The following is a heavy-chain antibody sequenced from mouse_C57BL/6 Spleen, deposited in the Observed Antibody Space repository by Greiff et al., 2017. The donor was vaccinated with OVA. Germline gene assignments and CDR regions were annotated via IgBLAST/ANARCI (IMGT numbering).Heavy chain of an antibody. CDR2: INPNNGGT. Sequence: EVQLQQSGPELVKPGASVKISCKASGYTFTDYYMNWVKQSHGKSLEWIGDINPNNGGTSYTQKFKGKATLTVDKSSSTACMELLSLTSEDSAVYYCAKSDPPFACWGKGTLVTVAA. CDR1: GYTFTDYY. CDR3: AKSDPPFAC. J-gene: IGHJ3*01. V-gene: IGHV1-26*01.